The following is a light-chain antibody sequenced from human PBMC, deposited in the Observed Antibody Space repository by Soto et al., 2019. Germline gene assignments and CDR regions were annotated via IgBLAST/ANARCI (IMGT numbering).Light chain of an antibody. J-gene: IGKJ2*01. CDR2: GAS. V-gene: IGKV3-15*01. Sequence: EIVMTQSPASLSVSPGDGATLSCRASQSVASNVAWYQQKPGQGPRLLIHGASTRAVGVPARFSGSGSGTDLTLPISSLQSEDFAVYDCQQYHNWPPQYTFGQGTKLQIK. CDR1: QSVASN. CDR3: QQYHNWPPQYT.